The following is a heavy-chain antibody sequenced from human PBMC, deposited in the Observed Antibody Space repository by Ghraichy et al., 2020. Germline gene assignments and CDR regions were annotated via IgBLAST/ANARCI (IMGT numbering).Heavy chain of an antibody. J-gene: IGHJ6*02. V-gene: IGHV3-48*03. CDR1: GFTFSSYE. CDR3: ARGVAYCSSTSCYMGADYYYYYGMDV. CDR2: ISSSGSTI. Sequence: GGSLRLSCAATGFTFSSYEMNWVRQAPGKGLEWVSYISSSGSTIYYADSVKGRFTISRDNAKNSLYLQMNSLRAEDTAVYYCARGVAYCSSTSCYMGADYYYYYGMDVWGQGTTVTVSS. D-gene: IGHD2-2*02.